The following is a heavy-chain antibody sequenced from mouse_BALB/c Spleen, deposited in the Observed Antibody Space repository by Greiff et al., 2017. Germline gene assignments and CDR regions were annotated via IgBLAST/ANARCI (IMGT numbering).Heavy chain of an antibody. D-gene: IGHD1-1*01. CDR2: IYPGGGDT. Sequence: QVQLKQSGAELVRPGSSVKISCKASGYAFSSYWMNWVKQRPGQGLEWIGQIYPGGGDTNYNGKFKGKATLTADKSSSTAYMQLSSLTSEDSAVYYCARDYGSSYAMDYWGQGTSVTVSS. CDR3: ARDYGSSYAMDY. CDR1: GYAFSSYW. V-gene: IGHV1-80*01. J-gene: IGHJ4*01.